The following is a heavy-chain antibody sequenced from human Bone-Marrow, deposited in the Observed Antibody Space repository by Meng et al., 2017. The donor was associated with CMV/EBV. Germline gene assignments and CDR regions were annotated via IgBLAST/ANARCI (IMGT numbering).Heavy chain of an antibody. CDR2: TNEDGSLT. V-gene: IGHV3-74*01. Sequence: GGSLRLSCAASGFTFSSYSMNWVRQAPGKGLVWVSRTNEDGSLTNYADAVEGRFTISRDNAKNTLFLQMNSLRVEDTAVYYCSRDLAGRDDYWGPGTLVTVSS. D-gene: IGHD3-10*01. CDR3: SRDLAGRDDY. CDR1: GFTFSSYS. J-gene: IGHJ4*02.